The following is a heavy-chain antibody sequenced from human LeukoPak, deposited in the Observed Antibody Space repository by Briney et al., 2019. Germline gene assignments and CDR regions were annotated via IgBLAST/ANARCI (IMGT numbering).Heavy chain of an antibody. J-gene: IGHJ6*02. CDR2: IIPILGIA. Sequence: SVKVSCKASRGTFSSYAIRWVRQAPGQGREWMGRIIPILGIANYAQKFQGRVTITADKSTSTAYVELSSLRSDDTAVYYCARESPGSYPYYYGMDVWGQGTTVTVSS. V-gene: IGHV1-69*04. CDR3: ARESPGSYPYYYGMDV. CDR1: RGTFSSYA. D-gene: IGHD1-26*01.